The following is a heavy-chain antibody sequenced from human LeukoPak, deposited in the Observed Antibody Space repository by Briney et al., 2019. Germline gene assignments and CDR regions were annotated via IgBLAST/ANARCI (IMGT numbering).Heavy chain of an antibody. CDR3: ARDPKQGGTYWNYFDY. V-gene: IGHV3-74*01. CDR1: GFTFSNYW. CDR2: INPDGSTI. D-gene: IGHD1-26*01. J-gene: IGHJ4*02. Sequence: GGSLRLSCAASGFTFSNYWVHWVRQAPGKGLVWVSRINPDGSTINYADSVKGRFTISRDNAKNTLYLQMDSLRAEDTAVYYCARDPKQGGTYWNYFDYWGQGALVTVSP.